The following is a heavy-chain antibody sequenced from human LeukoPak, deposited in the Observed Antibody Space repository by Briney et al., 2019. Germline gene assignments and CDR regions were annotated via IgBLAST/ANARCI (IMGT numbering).Heavy chain of an antibody. D-gene: IGHD3-10*01. J-gene: IGHJ4*02. Sequence: SETLSLTCTVSGSSISSYYWSWIRQPPGKGLEWIGYIYYSGSTNYNPSLKSRVTISVDTSKNQFSLKLSSVTAADTAVYYCARRRYYGSGLDYWGQGTLVTVSS. CDR3: ARRRYYGSGLDY. V-gene: IGHV4-59*08. CDR2: IYYSGST. CDR1: GSSISSYY.